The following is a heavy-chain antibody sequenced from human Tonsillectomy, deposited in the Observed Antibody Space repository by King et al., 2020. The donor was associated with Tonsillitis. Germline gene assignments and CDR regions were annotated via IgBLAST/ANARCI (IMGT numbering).Heavy chain of an antibody. CDR2: IYYSGST. V-gene: IGHV4-30-4*01. Sequence: QLQESGPGLVKPSQTLSLTCTVSGGPISSGDYYWSWIRQPPGKGLEWIGYIYYSGSTYYNPSLKSRVTISVDTSKNQFSLKLSSVTAADTAVYYCARGYYDSSGYFNWFDPWCQGTLVIVSS. CDR3: ARGYYDSSGYFNWFDP. CDR1: GGPISSGDYY. J-gene: IGHJ5*02. D-gene: IGHD3-22*01.